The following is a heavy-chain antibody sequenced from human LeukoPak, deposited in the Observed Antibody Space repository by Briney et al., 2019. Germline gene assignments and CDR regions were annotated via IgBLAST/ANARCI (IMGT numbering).Heavy chain of an antibody. CDR1: EFPVGSNY. V-gene: IGHV3-66*01. J-gene: IGHJ6*04. D-gene: IGHD3-10*02. CDR3: AELGITMIGGV. Sequence: GGSLRLSCAASEFPVGSNYMTWVRQAPGKGLEWVSLIYSGGSTYYADSVKGRFTISRDNSKNTLYLQMNSLRAEDTAVYYCAELGITMIGGVWGKGTTVTISS. CDR2: IYSGGST.